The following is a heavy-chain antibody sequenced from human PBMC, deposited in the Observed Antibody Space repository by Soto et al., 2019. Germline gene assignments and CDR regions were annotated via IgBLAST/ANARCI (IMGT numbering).Heavy chain of an antibody. V-gene: IGHV3-33*01. CDR1: GFTFSSYG. Sequence: QVQLVESGGGVVQPGRSLRLSCAASGFTFSSYGMHWVRQAPGTGLEWVAVIWYDGSNKYYADSVKGRFTISRDNSKNTLYLQMNSLRAEDTAVYYCARDRRLQQLSLSDGMDVWGQGTTVTVSS. CDR2: IWYDGSNK. J-gene: IGHJ6*02. CDR3: ARDRRLQQLSLSDGMDV. D-gene: IGHD6-13*01.